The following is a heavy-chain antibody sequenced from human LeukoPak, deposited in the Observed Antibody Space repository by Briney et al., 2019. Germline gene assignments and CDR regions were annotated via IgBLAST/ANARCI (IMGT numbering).Heavy chain of an antibody. J-gene: IGHJ4*02. D-gene: IGHD3-22*01. Sequence: PGGSLRLSCAASGFTFDDYAMPWVRQAPGKGLEWVSGISWNSGSIGYADSVKGRFTISRDNAKNSLYLQMNSLRAEDTAVYYCARDRSGYYLLWGQGTLVTVSS. CDR3: ARDRSGYYLL. V-gene: IGHV3-9*01. CDR1: GFTFDDYA. CDR2: ISWNSGSI.